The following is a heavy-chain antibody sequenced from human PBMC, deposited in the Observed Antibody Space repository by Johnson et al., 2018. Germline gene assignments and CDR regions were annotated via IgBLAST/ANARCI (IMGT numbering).Heavy chain of an antibody. CDR2: INQDGSEK. CDR1: EFTFSIYW. D-gene: IGHD2-21*01. Sequence: VQLQESGGGLVQPGGSLRLSCVASEFTFSIYWMSWVRQTPEKGLEWVANINQDGSEKYFLDSVKGRFSISRDNAKKSLDLQMNTLRAEDTAVYYCARYSGRRAFDLWGQGTIVTVSS. J-gene: IGHJ3*01. V-gene: IGHV3-7*01. CDR3: ARYSGRRAFDL.